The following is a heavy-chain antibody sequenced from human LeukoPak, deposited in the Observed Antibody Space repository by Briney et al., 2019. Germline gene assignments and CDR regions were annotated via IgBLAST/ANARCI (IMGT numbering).Heavy chain of an antibody. J-gene: IGHJ3*02. CDR1: GFSFDEYA. Sequence: GGSLRLSCAASGFSFDEYAMHWVRQPPGKGLEWVSGISWNRGSIGYADSVKGRFTISRDNAKNSLYLQMNSLRAEDTALYYCVKDSSSQRLVLSKGSGAFDIWGQGTRVTVSS. V-gene: IGHV3-9*01. CDR3: VKDSSSQRLVLSKGSGAFDI. CDR2: ISWNRGSI. D-gene: IGHD6-19*01.